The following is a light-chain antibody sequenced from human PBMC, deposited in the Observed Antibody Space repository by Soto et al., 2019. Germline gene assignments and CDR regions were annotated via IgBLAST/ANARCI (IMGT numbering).Light chain of an antibody. Sequence: IVMTQSPDSLAVSLGERATINCKSSQSVLYSYNNKNYLAWFQQKPGQPPKLLLYWPSIRDSGVPDRFSGSESGTEFTLTINSLQPEDVAIYYCQQYYKSPWTVGQGTKVEIK. V-gene: IGKV4-1*01. CDR2: WPS. CDR1: QSVLYSYNNKNY. J-gene: IGKJ1*01. CDR3: QQYYKSPWT.